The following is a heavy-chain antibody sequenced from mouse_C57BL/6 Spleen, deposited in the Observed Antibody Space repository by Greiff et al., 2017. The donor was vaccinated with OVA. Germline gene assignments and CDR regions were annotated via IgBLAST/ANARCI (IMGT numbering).Heavy chain of an antibody. CDR2: INPNNGGT. V-gene: IGHV1-26*01. CDR1: GYTFTDYY. CDR3: ARVTTVVSYWYFDV. D-gene: IGHD1-1*01. Sequence: EVQLQQSGPELVNPGASVKISCKASGYTFTDYYMNWVKQSHGKSLEWIGDINPNNGGTSYNQKFKGKATLTVDKSSSTAYMELRSLTSEDSAVYYCARVTTVVSYWYFDVWGTGTTVTVSS. J-gene: IGHJ1*03.